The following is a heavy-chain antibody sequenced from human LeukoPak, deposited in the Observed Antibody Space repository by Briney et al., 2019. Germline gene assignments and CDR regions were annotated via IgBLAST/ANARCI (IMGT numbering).Heavy chain of an antibody. CDR1: GYIFTDYY. CDR2: INPNSGGT. V-gene: IGHV1/OR15-1*04. D-gene: IGHD3-22*01. Sequence: ASVKVSCKASGYIFTDYYMHWVRQAPGQELGWMGRINPNSGGTNYAQKFQGRVTMTRGTSISTAYMELSRLRSDDTAVYYCARAWGYYDSSGYYRPFDYWGQGTLVTVSS. CDR3: ARAWGYYDSSGYYRPFDY. J-gene: IGHJ4*02.